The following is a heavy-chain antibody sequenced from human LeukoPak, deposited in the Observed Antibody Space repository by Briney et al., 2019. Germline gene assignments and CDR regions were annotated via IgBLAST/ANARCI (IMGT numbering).Heavy chain of an antibody. CDR3: ARSDYGDYWYFDL. CDR2: IYYSGST. CDR1: GGSISSSSYY. Sequence: SETLSLTCTVSGGSISSSSYYWGWIRQPPGKGLESIGSIYYSGSTFYNPSLKSRVTISVDTSKNQFSLKLSSVTAADTALYYCARSDYGDYWYFDLWGRGTLVTVSS. J-gene: IGHJ2*01. D-gene: IGHD4-17*01. V-gene: IGHV4-39*01.